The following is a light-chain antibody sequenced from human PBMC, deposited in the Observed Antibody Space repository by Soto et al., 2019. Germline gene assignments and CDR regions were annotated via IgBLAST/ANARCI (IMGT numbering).Light chain of an antibody. CDR1: QSVSSTH. J-gene: IGKJ2*01. CDR3: QQHAISPRYT. Sequence: EIVLTQSPGTLSLSPGERATLSCRASQSVSSTHFAWYQQQPGQPPSLLIYAASTRATGLPDRFSGSGSGTDFTLTIGRREPEDFAVYYCQQHAISPRYTFGQGTKLEIK. V-gene: IGKV3-20*01. CDR2: AAS.